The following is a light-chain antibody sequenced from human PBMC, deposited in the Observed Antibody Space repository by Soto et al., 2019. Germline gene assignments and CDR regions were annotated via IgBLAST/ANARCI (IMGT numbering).Light chain of an antibody. Sequence: IVLTQSPARLSVSPRERATVSCTASQSINNNYLAWYQQKPGQAPRLLIYGISTRATGVPARFSGSGSGTEFTLSISSLQSEDFAVYSCQQYSLWPITFGQGTRLEI. V-gene: IGKV3-15*01. CDR1: QSINNN. CDR3: QQYSLWPIT. CDR2: GIS. J-gene: IGKJ5*01.